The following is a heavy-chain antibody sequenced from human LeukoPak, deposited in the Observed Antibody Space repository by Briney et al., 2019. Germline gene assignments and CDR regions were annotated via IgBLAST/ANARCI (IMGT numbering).Heavy chain of an antibody. CDR2: IKQDGSEK. J-gene: IGHJ4*02. CDR3: ARYDGSLGFEY. CDR1: GFTFSNYW. V-gene: IGHV3-7*05. D-gene: IGHD1-26*01. Sequence: GSLRLSCAASGFTFSNYWMSWVRQAPGKGLEWVANIKQDGSEKYYVDSVKGRFTISRDSAKNSLFLQMNSLRADDTAVYYCARYDGSLGFEYWGQGILVTVSS.